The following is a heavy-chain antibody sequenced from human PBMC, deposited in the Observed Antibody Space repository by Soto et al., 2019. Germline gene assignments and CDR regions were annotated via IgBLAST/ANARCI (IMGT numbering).Heavy chain of an antibody. CDR3: ARDRYYDSSGYYYDIDY. V-gene: IGHV1-46*01. CDR2: INPSGGST. CDR1: GYTFTSYY. J-gene: IGHJ4*02. D-gene: IGHD3-22*01. Sequence: ASVKVSCKASGYTFTSYYMHWVRQAPGQGLEWMGIINPSGGSTSYAQKFQGRVTMTRDTSTSTVYMELSSLRSEDTAVYYCARDRYYDSSGYYYDIDYWGQGTLVTVSS.